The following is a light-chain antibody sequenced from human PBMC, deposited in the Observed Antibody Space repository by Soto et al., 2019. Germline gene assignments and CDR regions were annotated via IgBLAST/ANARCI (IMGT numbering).Light chain of an antibody. CDR1: SSDVGRYNY. CDR2: DVS. Sequence: QSALTQPASVSGSPGQSITISCNGTSSDVGRYNYVSWCQQHPGKAPKLIIYDVSNRPSGVSNRFSGSKSGNTASLTISGLQAEDEADYYCSSYTTSSTVVFGGGTKLTVL. V-gene: IGLV2-14*01. J-gene: IGLJ2*01. CDR3: SSYTTSSTVV.